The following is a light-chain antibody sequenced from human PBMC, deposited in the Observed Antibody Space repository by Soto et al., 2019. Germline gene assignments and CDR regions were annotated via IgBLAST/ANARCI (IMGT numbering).Light chain of an antibody. Sequence: EIVLTQSPATMSVSPGETATLPCRASQSVSSSLAWYQQTPGRAPRLLIYGASNRATDIPTRFSGSGSGTEFTLTISGLQSEDFAVYYCQQYNNWPPLTFGGGTKVDIK. CDR3: QQYNNWPPLT. CDR2: GAS. J-gene: IGKJ4*01. CDR1: QSVSSS. V-gene: IGKV3-15*01.